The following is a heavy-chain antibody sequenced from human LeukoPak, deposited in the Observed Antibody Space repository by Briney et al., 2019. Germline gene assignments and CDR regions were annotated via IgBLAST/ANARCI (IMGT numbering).Heavy chain of an antibody. CDR2: ISSSSSYI. Sequence: GGSLRLSCAASGFTFSSYSMNWVRQAPGKGLEWVSSISSSSSYIYYADSVKGRFTISRDNAKNLLYLQMNSLRAEDTAVYYCASSAYDYVWGSYRYYFDYWGQGTLVTVSS. CDR1: GFTFSSYS. V-gene: IGHV3-21*01. D-gene: IGHD3-16*02. J-gene: IGHJ4*02. CDR3: ASSAYDYVWGSYRYYFDY.